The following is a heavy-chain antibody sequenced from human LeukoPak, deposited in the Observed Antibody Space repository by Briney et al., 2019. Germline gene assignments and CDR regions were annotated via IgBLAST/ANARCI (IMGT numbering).Heavy chain of an antibody. V-gene: IGHV4-59*01. CDR1: GGSISSYY. J-gene: IGHJ6*02. D-gene: IGHD6-13*01. CDR2: IYYSGST. Sequence: SETLSLTCTVSGGSISSYYWSWIRQPPGKGLEWIGYIYYSGSTNYNPSLKSRVTISVDTSKNQFSLKLSSVTAADTAVYYCASLIAAAGTPGYYYYGMDVWGQGTTVTVSS. CDR3: ASLIAAAGTPGYYYYGMDV.